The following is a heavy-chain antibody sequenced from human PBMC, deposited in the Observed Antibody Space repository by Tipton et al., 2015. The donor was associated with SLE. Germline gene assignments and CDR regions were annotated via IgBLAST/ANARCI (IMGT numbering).Heavy chain of an antibody. V-gene: IGHV4-61*02. CDR2: IYTRGST. CDR3: ARGQGSSSWFRGYWYFDL. Sequence: TLSLTCTVSGGSISSGNYYWTWIRQPAGKGLEWIGRIYTRGSTNYNPSLKSRVTMSVDTSKNQFSLKLSSVTAADTAVYYCARGQGSSSWFRGYWYFDLWGRGTLVTVSS. J-gene: IGHJ2*01. D-gene: IGHD6-13*01. CDR1: GGSISSGNYY.